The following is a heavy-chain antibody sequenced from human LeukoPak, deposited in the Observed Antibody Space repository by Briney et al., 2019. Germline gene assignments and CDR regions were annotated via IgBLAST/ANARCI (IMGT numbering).Heavy chain of an antibody. CDR2: INSDGSST. V-gene: IGHV3-74*01. CDR3: ARDGVEFYNWFDP. CDR1: GFSFSNYW. Sequence: GGSLRLSCAASGFSFSNYWMHWVRQAPGKGLVWVSRINSDGSSTTYADSVKGRFTISRDNAKNTLYLQMNSLRAEDTAVYYCARDGVEFYNWFDPWDQGTLVTVSS. D-gene: IGHD2-21*01. J-gene: IGHJ5*02.